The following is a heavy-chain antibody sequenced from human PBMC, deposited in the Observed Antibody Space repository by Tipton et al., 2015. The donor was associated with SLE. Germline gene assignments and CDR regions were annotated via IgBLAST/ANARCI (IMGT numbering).Heavy chain of an antibody. D-gene: IGHD6-13*01. Sequence: SLRLSCTASGITFRSYAMYWVRQAPGGGLEWVSTLTSGGDTVYPDSVRGRFTVSGDTPKNTVYLQMNSLRLEDTAVYYCARQHLPGSGPSFDSWGQGTLVTVSS. J-gene: IGHJ4*02. CDR3: ARQHLPGSGPSFDS. CDR1: GITFRSYA. CDR2: LTSGGDT. V-gene: IGHV3-23*01.